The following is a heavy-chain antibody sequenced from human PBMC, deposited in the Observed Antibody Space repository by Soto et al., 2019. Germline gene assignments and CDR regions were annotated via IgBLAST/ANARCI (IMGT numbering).Heavy chain of an antibody. CDR3: AKDSAAAGSPVDY. D-gene: IGHD6-13*01. J-gene: IGHJ4*02. V-gene: IGHV3-30*18. CDR2: ISYDGSNK. CDR1: GFTFSSYG. Sequence: QVQLVESGGGVVQPGRSLRLSCAASGFTFSSYGMHWVRQAPGKGLEWVAVISYDGSNKYYADSVKGRFTISRDNSKNTLYLQMNSLRAEDTAVYYCAKDSAAAGSPVDYWGQGTLVTVSS.